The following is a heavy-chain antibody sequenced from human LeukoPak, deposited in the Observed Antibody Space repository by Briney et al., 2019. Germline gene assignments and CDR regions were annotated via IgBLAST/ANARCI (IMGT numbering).Heavy chain of an antibody. CDR3: ARDRSLGIIDY. CDR1: GDSISSYY. D-gene: IGHD3-16*01. CDR2: IYYSGST. Sequence: SETLSLTCIVSGDSISSYYWSWIRQPPGKGLKWIGYIYYSGSTNYNPSLKSRVTISVDASKNHFSLKLSSVTAADTAVYYCARDRSLGIIDYWGQGTLVTVSS. J-gene: IGHJ4*02. V-gene: IGHV4-59*01.